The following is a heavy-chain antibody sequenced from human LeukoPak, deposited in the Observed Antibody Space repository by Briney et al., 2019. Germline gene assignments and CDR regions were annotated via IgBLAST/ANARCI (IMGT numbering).Heavy chain of an antibody. Sequence: GRSLRLSCAASGFTLSSYGMHWVRQAPGKGLEWVAVISYDGSNKYYADSVKGRFTISRDNSKNTLYLQMNSLRAEDTAVYYCAKDGAFYDILTGYYTGGFDYWGQGTLVTVSS. V-gene: IGHV3-30*18. J-gene: IGHJ4*02. CDR1: GFTLSSYG. D-gene: IGHD3-9*01. CDR2: ISYDGSNK. CDR3: AKDGAFYDILTGYYTGGFDY.